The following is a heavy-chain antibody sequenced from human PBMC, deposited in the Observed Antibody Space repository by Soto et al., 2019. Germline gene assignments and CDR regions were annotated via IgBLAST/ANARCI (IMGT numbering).Heavy chain of an antibody. Sequence: GGSLRLSCAASGFTFSSYAMHWVRQAPGKGLEWVAVISYDGSNKYYADSVKGRFTISRDNSKNTLYLQMNSLRAEDTAVYYCAREAEYIYYYYGMDVWGQGTTVTVSS. CDR2: ISYDGSNK. CDR3: AREAEYIYYYYGMDV. CDR1: GFTFSSYA. D-gene: IGHD1-1*01. V-gene: IGHV3-30-3*01. J-gene: IGHJ6*02.